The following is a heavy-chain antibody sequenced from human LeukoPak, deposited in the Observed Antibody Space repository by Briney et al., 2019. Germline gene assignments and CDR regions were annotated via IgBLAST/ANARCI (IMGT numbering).Heavy chain of an antibody. Sequence: GGSLRLSCAASGFTLSRHWMGWVRQAPGKGLEWVANINQGGSEKYYVDSVKGRCTISRDNAKNSLYLQMNSLRADDTAVYYCARGQSRYFDWYLGFFDYWGQGTLVTVSS. CDR1: GFTLSRHW. CDR2: INQGGSEK. D-gene: IGHD3-9*01. J-gene: IGHJ4*02. V-gene: IGHV3-7*02. CDR3: ARGQSRYFDWYLGFFDY.